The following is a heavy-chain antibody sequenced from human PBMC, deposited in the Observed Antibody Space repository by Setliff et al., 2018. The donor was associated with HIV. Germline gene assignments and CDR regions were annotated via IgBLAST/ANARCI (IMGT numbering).Heavy chain of an antibody. CDR1: GGSISSASYF. D-gene: IGHD3-10*01. J-gene: IGHJ6*03. V-gene: IGHV4-39*01. CDR3: ARQVTMIRGVQNYYMDV. Sequence: PSETLSLTCTVSGGSISSASYFWGWIRQSPGRGLEWIGSVYYSGSTYYNPSLKSRVTISVDTSKNQFSLKLTTMTAVDTAVYYCARQVTMIRGVQNYYMDVWGKGTTVTVSS. CDR2: VYYSGST.